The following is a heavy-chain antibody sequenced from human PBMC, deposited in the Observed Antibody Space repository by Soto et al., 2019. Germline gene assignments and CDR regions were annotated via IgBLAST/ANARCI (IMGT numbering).Heavy chain of an antibody. V-gene: IGHV1-46*01. D-gene: IGHD2-2*01. Sequence: ASVKVSCKASGYTLTSYYLHWVRQAPGQGPEWMGIINPSGGITNDAQKFQDRVTMTSDTSTSTVYMELSSLRSEDTAVYYCARGISTTRYYYYYGMDVWGQGTTVTLSS. CDR1: GYTLTSYY. CDR3: ARGISTTRYYYYYGMDV. CDR2: INPSGGIT. J-gene: IGHJ6*02.